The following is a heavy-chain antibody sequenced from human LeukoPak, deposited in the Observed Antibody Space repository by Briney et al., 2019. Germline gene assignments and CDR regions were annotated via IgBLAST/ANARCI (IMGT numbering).Heavy chain of an antibody. CDR1: GFTVGSNY. J-gene: IGHJ4*02. CDR2: IYSGGST. CDR3: VRGDYGDYTLFDY. Sequence: GGPLRLSCAASGFTVGSNYMSWVRQAPGKGLEWVSVIYSGGSTYYADSVKGRFTISRDNSKNTLYLQMNSLRAEDTAVYYCVRGDYGDYTLFDYWGQGTLVTVSS. D-gene: IGHD4-17*01. V-gene: IGHV3-53*01.